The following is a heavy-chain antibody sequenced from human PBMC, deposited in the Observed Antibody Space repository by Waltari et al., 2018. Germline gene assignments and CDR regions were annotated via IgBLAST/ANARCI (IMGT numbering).Heavy chain of an antibody. J-gene: IGHJ4*02. D-gene: IGHD3-10*01. CDR2: IYHSGST. Sequence: QVQLQESGPGLVKPSETLSLTCAVSGYSIRSGYYWGWIRQPPGKGLEWIGSIYHSGSTYYNPSLKSRVTISVDTSKNQFSLKLSSVTAADTAVYYCARLNYYGSGSYYGPSFDYWGQGTLVTVSS. CDR1: GYSIRSGYY. CDR3: ARLNYYGSGSYYGPSFDY. V-gene: IGHV4-38-2*01.